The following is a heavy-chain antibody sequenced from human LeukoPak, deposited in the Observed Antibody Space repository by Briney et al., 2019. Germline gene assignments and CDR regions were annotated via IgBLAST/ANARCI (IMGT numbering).Heavy chain of an antibody. Sequence: PSETLSLTCTVSGYSISSGYYWGWIRQPPGKGLEWIGSIYHSGSTYYNPSLKSRVTISVDTSKNQFSLKLSSVTAADTAVYYCARAGLFVVVPAAILYGSGSYFDYWGQGTLVTVSS. CDR3: ARAGLFVVVPAAILYGSGSYFDY. D-gene: IGHD2-2*01. CDR1: GYSISSGYY. V-gene: IGHV4-38-2*02. J-gene: IGHJ4*02. CDR2: IYHSGST.